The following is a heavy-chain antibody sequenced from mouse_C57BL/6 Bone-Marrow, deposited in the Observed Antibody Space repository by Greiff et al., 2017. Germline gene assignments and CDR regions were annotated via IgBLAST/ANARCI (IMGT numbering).Heavy chain of an antibody. Sequence: EVQVVESGPELVKPGDSVKISCKASGYSFTGYFMNWVMQSHGKSLEWIGRINPYNGETFYNQKFKGKATLTVDKSSSTAHMGLRSLTSEDSAVYYCARSTMITAYYFDYWGQGTTLTVSS. D-gene: IGHD2-4*01. CDR1: GYSFTGYF. CDR2: INPYNGET. CDR3: ARSTMITAYYFDY. V-gene: IGHV1-20*01. J-gene: IGHJ2*01.